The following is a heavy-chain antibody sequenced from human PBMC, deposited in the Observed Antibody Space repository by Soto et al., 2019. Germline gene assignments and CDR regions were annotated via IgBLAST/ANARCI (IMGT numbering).Heavy chain of an antibody. D-gene: IGHD4-17*01. Sequence: EVQLLESGGGLVQPGESLRLSCAASGFTFSSYAMSWVRQAPGKGLEWVSAISGSGGSTYYADSVKGRFTISRDNSKNTLYLQMNSLRAEDTAVYYCATGSRYYGDYDEGWFDPWGQGTLVTVSS. CDR3: ATGSRYYGDYDEGWFDP. V-gene: IGHV3-23*01. CDR1: GFTFSSYA. CDR2: ISGSGGST. J-gene: IGHJ5*02.